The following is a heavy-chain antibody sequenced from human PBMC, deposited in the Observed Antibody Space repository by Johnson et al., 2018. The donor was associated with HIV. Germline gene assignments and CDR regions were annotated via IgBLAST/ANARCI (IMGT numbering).Heavy chain of an antibody. J-gene: IGHJ3*02. V-gene: IGHV3-66*04. CDR1: GFNFSTYD. D-gene: IGHD2-2*01. CDR2: TYSGGST. Sequence: VQLVESGGAFVQPGGSLRLSCAASGFNFSTYDMYWVRQATGKGLEWVSVTYSGGSTYYADSVKGRFNISRDISKNTLYLEMYSLRVDDTAVYYCARRSITSDGFDIWGQGTMVTVSS. CDR3: ARRSITSDGFDI.